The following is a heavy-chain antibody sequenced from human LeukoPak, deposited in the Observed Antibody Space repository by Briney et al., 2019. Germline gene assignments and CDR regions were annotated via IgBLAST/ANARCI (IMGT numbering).Heavy chain of an antibody. V-gene: IGHV4-59*01. CDR2: IYYSGST. J-gene: IGHJ5*02. CDR3: ARGYSSSWYPWFDP. D-gene: IGHD6-13*01. CDR1: GGSISSYY. Sequence: SETLSLTCTASGGSISSYYWSWIRQPPGKGLEWIGYIYYSGSTNYNPSLKSRVTISVDTSKNQFSLKLSSVTAADTAVYYCARGYSSSWYPWFDPWGQGTLVTVSS.